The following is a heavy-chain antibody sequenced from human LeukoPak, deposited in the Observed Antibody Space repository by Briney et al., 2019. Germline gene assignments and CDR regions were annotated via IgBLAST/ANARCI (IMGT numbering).Heavy chain of an antibody. J-gene: IGHJ4*02. CDR3: AKGSRHDGDYWYYIDY. D-gene: IGHD4-17*01. Sequence: GGSLRLSCAASGFTFSGYGMSWVRQAPGKGLEWVSGIIGSGDSTDYADSVKGRFTISRDNSKNTLYLQMNSLRAEDTAVYYCAKGSRHDGDYWYYIDYWGQGTLVTVSS. CDR1: GFTFSGYG. CDR2: IIGSGDST. V-gene: IGHV3-23*01.